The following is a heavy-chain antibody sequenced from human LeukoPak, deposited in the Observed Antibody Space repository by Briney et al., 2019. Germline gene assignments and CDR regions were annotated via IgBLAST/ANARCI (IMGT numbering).Heavy chain of an antibody. CDR3: AREDIVVVPAAMEY. CDR1: GGTFSSYA. V-gene: IGHV1-69*04. Sequence: ASVKVSCKASGGTFSSYAISWVRQAPGQGLEWMGRIIPILGIANYAQKFQGRVTITADKSTSTAYMELSSLRSDDTAVYYCAREDIVVVPAAMEYWGQGTLVTVSS. CDR2: IIPILGIA. J-gene: IGHJ4*02. D-gene: IGHD2-2*01.